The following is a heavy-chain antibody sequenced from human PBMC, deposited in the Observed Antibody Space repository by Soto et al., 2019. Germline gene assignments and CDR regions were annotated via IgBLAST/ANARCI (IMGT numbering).Heavy chain of an antibody. CDR2: IHNSGRT. Sequence: QVQLQESGPGLVKPAETLSLTCTVSGGSISSYYWSWIRQPTGKGLEWIGNIHNSGRTNYKHSLKSRVTISLETSKNQFSLKMSSVTAADTAVYYGARETDSGSDYTFYIWGKGTMVTVSS. V-gene: IGHV4-59*01. CDR3: ARETDSGSDYTFYI. CDR1: GGSISSYY. D-gene: IGHD1-26*01. J-gene: IGHJ3*02.